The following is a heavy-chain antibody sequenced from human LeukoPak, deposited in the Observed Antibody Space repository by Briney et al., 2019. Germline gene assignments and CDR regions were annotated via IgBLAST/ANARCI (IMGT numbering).Heavy chain of an antibody. CDR2: ISSTGGTT. CDR1: GFTFSSYG. V-gene: IGHV3-23*01. J-gene: IGHJ6*03. Sequence: GGSLRLSCVASGFTFSSYGISWVRQAPGKGLEWVSAISSTGGTTYYAESVKGHFTISRDNSKNTVYLQMNSLSAEDTAVYYCAKNGDRGAYCSGGTCYPYYYYYMDVWGKGTTVTISS. CDR3: AKNGDRGAYCSGGTCYPYYYYYMDV. D-gene: IGHD2-15*01.